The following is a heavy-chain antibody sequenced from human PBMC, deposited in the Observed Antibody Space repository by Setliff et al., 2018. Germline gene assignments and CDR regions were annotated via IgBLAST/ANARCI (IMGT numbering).Heavy chain of an antibody. D-gene: IGHD5-12*01. J-gene: IGHJ4*02. CDR2: IYPSNSNI. CDR1: GYSFTDYW. Sequence: PGESLKISCKASGYSFTDYWIARVRQMPGKGLEWMGIIYPSNSNIKYSPSFEAQITFSVDKSITTAYLQWSSLKASDTAIYYCARHRVGNSGYAIPILDFWGQGALVTVS. CDR3: ARHRVGNSGYAIPILDF. V-gene: IGHV5-51*01.